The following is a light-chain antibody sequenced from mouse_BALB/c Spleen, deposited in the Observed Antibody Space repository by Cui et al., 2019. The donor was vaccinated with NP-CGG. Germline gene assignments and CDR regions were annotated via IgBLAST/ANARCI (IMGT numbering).Light chain of an antibody. V-gene: IGLV1*01. CDR3: ALWYSNHWV. CDR1: TGAVTTSNY. CDR2: GTN. Sequence: QAVVTQESALTTSPGETVTLTCRSNTGAVTTSNYANWVQEKPDHLFTVLIGGTNNRAPGVPARFSGSLIGDKAVLTITGAQTEDEAIYFCALWYSNHWVFGGGTKLTVL. J-gene: IGLJ1*01.